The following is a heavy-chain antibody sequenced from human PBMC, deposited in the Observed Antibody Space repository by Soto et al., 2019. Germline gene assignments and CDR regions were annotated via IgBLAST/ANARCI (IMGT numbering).Heavy chain of an antibody. J-gene: IGHJ4*02. Sequence: QVQLQESGPGLVKSSQTLSLTCTVSGGSISSGNYYWSWIRQPPGKGLEWIGFISYSGSTYYNASLKSRVTISVDTSKNQFSLNLSFVTAADTAVYYCATMGTPATGLYYFDYWGQGTLVTVSS. CDR3: ATMGTPATGLYYFDY. V-gene: IGHV4-30-4*01. CDR2: ISYSGST. D-gene: IGHD1-7*01. CDR1: GGSISSGNYY.